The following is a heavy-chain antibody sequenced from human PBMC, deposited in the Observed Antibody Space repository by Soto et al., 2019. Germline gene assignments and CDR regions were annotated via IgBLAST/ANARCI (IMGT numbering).Heavy chain of an antibody. J-gene: IGHJ4*02. Sequence: PSETLSLTCTISGGSISVYYWSWIRQPPGQALEWIGYIYDSGSPYYNPSLRSRVIISADTSKNQIPLKLTFATAADTAVYYCARGVGSSPPRYWGRGTLVTVSS. CDR3: ARGVGSSPPRY. D-gene: IGHD1-26*01. CDR2: IYDSGSP. CDR1: GGSISVYY. V-gene: IGHV4-59*01.